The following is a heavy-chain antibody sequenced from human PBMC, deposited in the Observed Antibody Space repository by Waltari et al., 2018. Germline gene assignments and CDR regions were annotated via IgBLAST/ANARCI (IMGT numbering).Heavy chain of an antibody. CDR2: ISAYNGNT. D-gene: IGHD6-13*01. J-gene: IGHJ4*02. CDR1: GYTFTTYG. V-gene: IGHV1-18*04. CDR3: ARNLPGIAAFDY. Sequence: QVQLVQSGAEVKKPGASVKVSYKASGYTFTTYGLNWVRQAPGQGPEWMGWISAYNGNTGYAQSLQGRVTLTTDTSTSTAYMELRSLRSDDTAVYYCARNLPGIAAFDYWGQGTLLTVSS.